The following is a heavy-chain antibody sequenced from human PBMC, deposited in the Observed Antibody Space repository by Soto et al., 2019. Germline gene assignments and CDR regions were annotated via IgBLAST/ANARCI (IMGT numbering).Heavy chain of an antibody. Sequence: QLQLQESGPGLVKPSETLSLTCTVSGGSISSSSYYWGWIRQPPGKGLEWIGSIYYSGSTYYNPSLKSRVTISVDTAKNQFSRTLSSVTAADTAVYYCARWVTIFGARGWFDPWGQGTLVTVSS. V-gene: IGHV4-39*01. CDR3: ARWVTIFGARGWFDP. CDR1: GGSISSSSYY. CDR2: IYYSGST. J-gene: IGHJ5*02. D-gene: IGHD3-3*01.